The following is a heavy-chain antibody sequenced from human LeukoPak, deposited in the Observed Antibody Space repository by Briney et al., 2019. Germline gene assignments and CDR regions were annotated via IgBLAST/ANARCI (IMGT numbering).Heavy chain of an antibody. V-gene: IGHV3-74*01. J-gene: IGHJ4*02. CDR2: INLDGSST. CDR3: AKGWGIPIFGVVTN. CDR1: GFNFSNYW. Sequence: GGSLRLSCAASGFNFSNYWMHWVRQAPGKGLVWVSRINLDGSSTNYADSVKGRFIISRGNAKNTLYLQMNSLRAEDTAVYYCAKGWGIPIFGVVTNWGQGTLVTVSS. D-gene: IGHD3-3*01.